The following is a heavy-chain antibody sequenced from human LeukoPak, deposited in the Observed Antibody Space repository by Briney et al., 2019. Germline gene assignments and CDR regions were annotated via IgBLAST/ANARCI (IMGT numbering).Heavy chain of an antibody. J-gene: IGHJ4*02. D-gene: IGHD2-15*01. V-gene: IGHV3-30*02. CDR2: IRYDGSKK. Sequence: GGSLRLSCAASGFTFSSYAMNWVRQAPGKGLEWVAFIRYDGSKKYYADSVKGRFTISRDNSKDTLYLQMNSLRADDTAVYYCARYYRLDYWGQGTLVTVSS. CDR1: GFTFSSYA. CDR3: ARYYRLDY.